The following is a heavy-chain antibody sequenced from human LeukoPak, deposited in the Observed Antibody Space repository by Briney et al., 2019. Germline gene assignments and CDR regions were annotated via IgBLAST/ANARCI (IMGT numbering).Heavy chain of an antibody. Sequence: PGGSLRLSCAASGFTFSSYAMSWVRQAPGKGLEWVSTTSGSGSSTYYADSVKGRFTISRDNSKNTLYLQMNSLRAEDTAVYYCARDLGYCTNGVCHTRFDYWGQGTLVAVSS. J-gene: IGHJ4*02. D-gene: IGHD2-8*01. V-gene: IGHV3-23*01. CDR2: TSGSGSST. CDR1: GFTFSSYA. CDR3: ARDLGYCTNGVCHTRFDY.